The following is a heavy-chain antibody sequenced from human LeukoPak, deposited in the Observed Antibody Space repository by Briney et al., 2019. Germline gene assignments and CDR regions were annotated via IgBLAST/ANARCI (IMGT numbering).Heavy chain of an antibody. J-gene: IGHJ4*02. D-gene: IGHD5-18*01. CDR2: ISGSGDGT. CDR1: GFTFSSYA. V-gene: IGHV3-23*01. Sequence: PGRSLRLSCAASGFTFSSYAVSWVRQAPGKGLEWVSGISGSGDGTYYADSVKGRFTISRDNSGNTLFLQMNSLRADDTAVYYCAKFSPGLNTALVTWGQGTLVTVSS. CDR3: AKFSPGLNTALVT.